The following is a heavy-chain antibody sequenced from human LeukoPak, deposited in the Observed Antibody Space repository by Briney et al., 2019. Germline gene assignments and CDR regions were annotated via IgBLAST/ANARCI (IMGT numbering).Heavy chain of an antibody. Sequence: ASVKVSCKASGGTFSSYAISWVRQAPGQGLEWMGGIIPIFGTANYAQKFQGRVTITTDESTSTAYMELSSLRSEDTAVYYCARLDSSSWTYWYFDLWGRGTLVTVSS. V-gene: IGHV1-69*05. CDR3: ARLDSSSWTYWYFDL. D-gene: IGHD6-13*01. CDR1: GGTFSSYA. J-gene: IGHJ2*01. CDR2: IIPIFGTA.